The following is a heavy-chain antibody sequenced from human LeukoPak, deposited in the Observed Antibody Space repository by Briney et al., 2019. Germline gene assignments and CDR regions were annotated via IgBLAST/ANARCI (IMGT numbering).Heavy chain of an antibody. CDR3: ARDYYDSSGYFQH. D-gene: IGHD3-22*01. Sequence: PSETLSLTCSVSGDSVNYYYWSWVRQPPGKGLEWIGDIYDSGGTNYNPSLESRVTISVDMSKNQFSLKLKSVTAADTAVYYCARDYYDSSGYFQHWGQGTLVTVSS. CDR1: GDSVNYYY. CDR2: IYDSGGT. J-gene: IGHJ1*01. V-gene: IGHV4-59*02.